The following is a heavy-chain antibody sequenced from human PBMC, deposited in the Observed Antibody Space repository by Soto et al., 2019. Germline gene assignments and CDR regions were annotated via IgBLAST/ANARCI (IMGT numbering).Heavy chain of an antibody. J-gene: IGHJ6*03. V-gene: IGHV3-30*18. CDR2: ISYDGSNK. D-gene: IGHD6-13*01. Sequence: GGSLRLSCAASGFTFSSYGMHWVRQAPGKGLEWVAVISYDGSNKYYADSVKGRFTISRDNSKNTLYLQMNSLRAEDTAVYYCAKKGRGSSWYDYYYYCYYTDVWGKGTTVTVSS. CDR3: AKKGRGSSWYDYYYYCYYTDV. CDR1: GFTFSSYG.